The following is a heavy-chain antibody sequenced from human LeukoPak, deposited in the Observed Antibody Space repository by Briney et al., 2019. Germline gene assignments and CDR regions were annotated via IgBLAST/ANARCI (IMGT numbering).Heavy chain of an antibody. D-gene: IGHD6-13*01. CDR1: GFTFSDYY. CDR2: ISSSGSTI. V-gene: IGHV3-11*04. CDR3: AGAAAGTEDFDY. Sequence: SGGSLRLSCAASGFTFSDYYMSWIRQAPGKGLEWVSYISSSGSTIYYADSVKGRFTISRDNAKNSLYLQMNSLRAEDTAVYYCAGAAAGTEDFDYWGQGTLVTVSS. J-gene: IGHJ4*02.